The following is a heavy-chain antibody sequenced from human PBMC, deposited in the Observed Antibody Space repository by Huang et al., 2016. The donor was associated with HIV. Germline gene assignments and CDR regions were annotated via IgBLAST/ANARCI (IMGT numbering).Heavy chain of an antibody. J-gene: IGHJ4*02. CDR2: ICPDDSDT. Sequence: VQLVQSGAEVKKPGESLKISCKGSGYSFSSYWIAWVRQMPGKGLEWRGIICPDDSDTTYSPSFEGQVTISADKSIGTAYLQGSSLKASDTAMYYCARRFSSSSGYFDYWGQGSLVTVSS. V-gene: IGHV5-51*01. CDR3: ARRFSSSSGYFDY. D-gene: IGHD6-6*01. CDR1: GYSFSSYW.